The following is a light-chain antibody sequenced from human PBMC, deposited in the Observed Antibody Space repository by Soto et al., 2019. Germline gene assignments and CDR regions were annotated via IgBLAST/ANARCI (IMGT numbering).Light chain of an antibody. J-gene: IGKJ4*01. CDR2: AAS. CDR3: QQLNSYPLP. Sequence: IQLTQSPSSLSASVGDRVTITCRASQAISSYLAWYQQKPGKAPNLLIYAASTLQSGVPSRFSGSGSGTDFTLTISSLQPEDFATYCCQQLNSYPLPFGGGTKVEIK. CDR1: QAISSY. V-gene: IGKV1-9*01.